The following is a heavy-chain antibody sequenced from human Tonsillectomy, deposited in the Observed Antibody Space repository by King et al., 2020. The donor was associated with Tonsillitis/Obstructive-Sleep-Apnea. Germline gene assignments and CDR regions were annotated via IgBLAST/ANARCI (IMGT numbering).Heavy chain of an antibody. Sequence: VQLVQSGAEVKKPGASLRISCKASGYTFTNYWIDWVRQMPGKGLEWMGPIDPSDSYTNYSPSFQGHVTISPDKSISTAYLQWSSLKASDTAIYYCARRYFDGHYYYYMDVWGKGTTVTVSS. J-gene: IGHJ6*03. D-gene: IGHD3-9*01. CDR1: GYTFTNYW. CDR2: IDPSDSYT. CDR3: ARRYFDGHYYYYMDV. V-gene: IGHV5-10-1*01.